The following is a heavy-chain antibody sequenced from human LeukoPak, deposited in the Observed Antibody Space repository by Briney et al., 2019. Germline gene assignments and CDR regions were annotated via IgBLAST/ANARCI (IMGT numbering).Heavy chain of an antibody. J-gene: IGHJ4*02. V-gene: IGHV3-21*01. CDR3: ARDRGAVTDVFDY. CDR2: ISSSSSYI. CDR1: GFTFSSYS. Sequence: GGSLRLSCAASGFTFSSYSMNWVRQAPGKGLEWVSSISSSSSYIHSADSVRGRFTISRDNAKNSLFLQMNSLRAEDTAVYYCARDRGAVTDVFDYWGQGTLVTVSS. D-gene: IGHD6-19*01.